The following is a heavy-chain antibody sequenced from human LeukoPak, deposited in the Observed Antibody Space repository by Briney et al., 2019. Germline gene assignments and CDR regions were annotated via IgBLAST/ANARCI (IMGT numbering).Heavy chain of an antibody. J-gene: IGHJ3*02. CDR1: GGSLSVYY. CDR3: ARGRRGTYYYDSSGSKGAFDI. V-gene: IGHV4-34*01. D-gene: IGHD3-22*01. CDR2: INHSGST. Sequence: SETLSLTCAVYGGSLSVYYWSWIRQPPGKGLEWIGEINHSGSTNYNPYLKSRVTISVDTSKNQFSLKLSSVTAAETAVYYCARGRRGTYYYDSSGSKGAFDIWGQGTMVTVSS.